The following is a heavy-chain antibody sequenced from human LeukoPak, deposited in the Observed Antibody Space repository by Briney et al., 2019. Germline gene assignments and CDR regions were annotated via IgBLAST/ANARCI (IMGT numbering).Heavy chain of an antibody. J-gene: IGHJ4*02. D-gene: IGHD5-12*01. CDR3: AVGVDIVATATFDY. Sequence: SVKVSCKASGGTFSSYAISWVRQAPGQGLEWMGRIIPILGIANYAQKFQGRVTITADKSTSTAYMELSSLRSEDTAVYYCAVGVDIVATATFDYWGQGTLVTVSS. CDR1: GGTFSSYA. V-gene: IGHV1-69*04. CDR2: IIPILGIA.